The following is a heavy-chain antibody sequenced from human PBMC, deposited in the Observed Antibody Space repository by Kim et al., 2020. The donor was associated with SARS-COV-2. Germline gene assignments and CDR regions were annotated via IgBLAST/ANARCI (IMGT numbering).Heavy chain of an antibody. V-gene: IGHV4-31*03. CDR2: IYYSGST. J-gene: IGHJ2*01. CDR3: ARSAPLPYSSGWPAPCWYFDL. D-gene: IGHD6-19*01. Sequence: SETLSLTCTVSGGSISSGGYYWSWIRQHPGKGLEWIGYIYYSGSTYYNPSLKSRVTISVDTSKNQFSLKLSSVTAADTAVYYCARSAPLPYSSGWPAPCWYFDLWGRGTLVTVSS. CDR1: GGSISSGGYY.